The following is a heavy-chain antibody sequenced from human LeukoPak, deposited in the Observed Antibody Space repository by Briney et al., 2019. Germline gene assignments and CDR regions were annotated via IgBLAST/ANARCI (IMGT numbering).Heavy chain of an antibody. V-gene: IGHV4-59*01. CDR3: ARENLVAAAGFDY. D-gene: IGHD6-13*01. CDR1: GGSISSYY. J-gene: IGHJ4*02. Sequence: SETLSLTCTVSGGSISSYYWSWIRQPPGKGLEWIGYIYYSGSTNYNPSLKSRVTISVDTSKNQFSLKLSSVTAADTAVYYCARENLVAAAGFDYWGQGTLVTVSS. CDR2: IYYSGST.